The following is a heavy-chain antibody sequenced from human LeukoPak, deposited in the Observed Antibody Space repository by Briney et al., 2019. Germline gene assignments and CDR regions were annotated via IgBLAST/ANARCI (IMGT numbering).Heavy chain of an antibody. J-gene: IGHJ4*02. D-gene: IGHD2-15*01. CDR2: IYTSGST. CDR3: ARTSYCSGGSCPPQGLSHFDY. CDR1: GGSISSGSYY. V-gene: IGHV4-61*02. Sequence: SQTLSLTCTVSGGSISSGSYYWSWIRQPAGKGLEWIGRIYTSGSTNYNPSLKSRVTISVDTSKNLFSLKLSSVTAADTAVYYCARTSYCSGGSCPPQGLSHFDYWGQGTLVTVSS.